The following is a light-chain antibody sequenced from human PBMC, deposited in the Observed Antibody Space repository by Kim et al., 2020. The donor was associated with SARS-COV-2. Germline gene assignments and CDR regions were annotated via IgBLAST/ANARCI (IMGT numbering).Light chain of an antibody. CDR2: AAS. J-gene: IGKJ2*01. CDR3: QKYNSAPPYT. V-gene: IGKV1-27*01. CDR1: QGISNY. Sequence: ASVGDRVTITCRASQGISNYVAWYQQKPGKVPKLLIYAASTLQSGVPSRFSGSGSGTDFTLTISSLQPEDVATYYCQKYNSAPPYTFGQGTKLEI.